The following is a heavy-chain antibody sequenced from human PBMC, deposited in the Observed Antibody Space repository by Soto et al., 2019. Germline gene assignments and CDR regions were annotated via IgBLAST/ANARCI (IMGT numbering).Heavy chain of an antibody. J-gene: IGHJ5*02. CDR1: GFTFSRSD. CDR3: ATHGWDL. CDR2: INGGRT. D-gene: IGHD6-19*01. V-gene: IGHV3-23*01. Sequence: EVQLLESGGGLVQPGGSLRLSCAASGFTFSRSDMSWVRQAPGKGLEWVSAINGGRTFYGDSVEGRFTVSRDDSKDTLYLQMNRLRVDDTAIYYCATHGWDLWGQGTLVTVSS.